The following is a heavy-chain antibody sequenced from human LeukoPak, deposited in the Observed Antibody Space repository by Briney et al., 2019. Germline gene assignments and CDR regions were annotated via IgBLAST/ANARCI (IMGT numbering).Heavy chain of an antibody. Sequence: ASVKVSCKASGYTFTSYGISWVRQAPGQGLEWMGWISAYNGNTNYAQKFQGRVTITRNTSISTAYMELSSLRSEDTAVYYCARGRSPRRGSGNALYYYYMDVWGKGTTVTVSS. CDR3: ARGRSPRRGSGNALYYYYMDV. CDR2: ISAYNGNT. D-gene: IGHD3-10*01. V-gene: IGHV1-18*01. J-gene: IGHJ6*03. CDR1: GYTFTSYG.